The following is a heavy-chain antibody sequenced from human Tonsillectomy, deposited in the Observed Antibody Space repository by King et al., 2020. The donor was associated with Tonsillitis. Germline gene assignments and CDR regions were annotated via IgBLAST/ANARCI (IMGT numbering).Heavy chain of an antibody. D-gene: IGHD1-14*01. Sequence: QLQESGPGLVKPSETLSLTCTVSGGSVNSYYWSWIRQPPGKGLEWIGYIHYGGSTNHNPSLKSRVTISVDMSTNHFSLKLTSVTAADTAVYYCARMFPSYKGYSFFDSWGQGALVVVSS. CDR3: ARMFPSYKGYSFFDS. J-gene: IGHJ4*02. CDR2: IHYGGST. CDR1: GGSVNSYY. V-gene: IGHV4-59*02.